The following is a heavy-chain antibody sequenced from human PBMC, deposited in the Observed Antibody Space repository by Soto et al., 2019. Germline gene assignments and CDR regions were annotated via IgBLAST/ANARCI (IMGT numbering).Heavy chain of an antibody. V-gene: IGHV1-58*02. CDR3: AADFPRSTVTPKIYYYYYYGMDV. Sequence: ASVKVSCKASGFTFTSSAMQWVRQARGQRLEWIGWIVVGSGNTNYAQKFQERVTITRDMSTSTAYMELSSLRSEDTAVYYCAADFPRSTVTPKIYYYYYYGMDVWG. D-gene: IGHD4-17*01. J-gene: IGHJ6*02. CDR1: GFTFTSSA. CDR2: IVVGSGNT.